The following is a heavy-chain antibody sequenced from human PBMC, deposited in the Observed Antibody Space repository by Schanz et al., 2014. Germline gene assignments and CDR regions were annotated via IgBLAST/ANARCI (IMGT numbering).Heavy chain of an antibody. CDR1: GFTFSTYA. Sequence: EVQLLESGGALVQPGGSLRLSCSASGFTFSTYAMSWVRQAPGKGLQWVSSLSGDGGTTHYADSVKGRFTISRDNSNNTLYLQMKSLRAEDTAVYYCAKVWKDHRIAGRPGWSDGMDVWGQGTTVTVSS. V-gene: IGHV3-23*01. D-gene: IGHD6-6*01. CDR3: AKVWKDHRIAGRPGWSDGMDV. J-gene: IGHJ6*02. CDR2: LSGDGGTT.